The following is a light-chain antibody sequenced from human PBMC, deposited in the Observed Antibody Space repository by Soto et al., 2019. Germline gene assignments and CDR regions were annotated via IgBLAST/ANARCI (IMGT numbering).Light chain of an antibody. Sequence: EIVLTQSPGTLSLSPGERATLSCRASQSVSSSYLSWYQQKPGQAPRLLIYGASSRATGIPYRFSGSGSGTDFTLTISRLEPEDCAVYYCQQYGTSLLTFGGGTKVEIK. CDR3: QQYGTSLLT. CDR1: QSVSSSY. CDR2: GAS. J-gene: IGKJ4*01. V-gene: IGKV3-20*01.